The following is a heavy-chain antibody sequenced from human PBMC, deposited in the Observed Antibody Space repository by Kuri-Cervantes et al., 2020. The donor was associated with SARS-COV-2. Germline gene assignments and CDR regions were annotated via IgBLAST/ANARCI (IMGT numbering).Heavy chain of an antibody. V-gene: IGHV3-15*01. J-gene: IGHJ5*02. CDR2: IKSKTDGGTT. CDR1: GFTFSNAW. CDR3: TMGDWFDP. D-gene: IGHD3-16*01. Sequence: GESLKISCAASGFTFSNAWMSWVRQAPGKGLEWVGRIKSKTDGGTTDYAAPVKGRFTISRDDSKNTAYLQMNSLKTEDTAVYYCTMGDWFDPWGQGTLVTVSS.